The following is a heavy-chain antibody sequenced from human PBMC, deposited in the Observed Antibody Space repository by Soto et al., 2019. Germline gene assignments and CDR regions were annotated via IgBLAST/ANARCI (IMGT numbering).Heavy chain of an antibody. D-gene: IGHD3-10*01. V-gene: IGHV4-31*03. CDR3: ARDCVYGSGSSTSHEISV. CDR2: IYYSGST. CDR1: GGSISSGGYY. J-gene: IGHJ6*02. Sequence: QVQLQESGPGLVKPSQTLSLTCTVSGGSISSGGYYWSWIRQHPGKGLEWIGYIYYSGSTYYNPYLKRRVTISVDTDKHQFSLQLSSVTAADTAVYYCARDCVYGSGSSTSHEISVWGQGTTVTVSS.